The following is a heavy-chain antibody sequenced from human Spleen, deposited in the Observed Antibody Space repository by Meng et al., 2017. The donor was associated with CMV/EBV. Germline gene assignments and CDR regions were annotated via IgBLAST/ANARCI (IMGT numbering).Heavy chain of an antibody. CDR2: LNGDGTYI. D-gene: IGHD4-17*01. CDR3: ARDRQNYGEPKQAVSGLYYYYYYGMDV. J-gene: IGHJ6*02. Sequence: GESLKISCTGSGFIFSNYWMHWVRQAPGKGLVWVSRLNGDGTYIDYADSVKGRFTISRDNAKNSLYLQMNSLRAEDTAVYYFARDRQNYGEPKQAVSGLYYYYYYGMDVWGQGTTVTVSS. V-gene: IGHV3-74*01. CDR1: GFIFSNYW.